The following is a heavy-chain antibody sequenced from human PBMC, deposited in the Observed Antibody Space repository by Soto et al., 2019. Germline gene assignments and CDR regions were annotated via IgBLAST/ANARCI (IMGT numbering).Heavy chain of an antibody. V-gene: IGHV1-18*01. CDR2: ISAYNGNT. D-gene: IGHD3-22*01. Sequence: GXSVKGSSKDSCYTFTCYGISWVRQAPVQGLEWMGWISAYNGNTNYAQKLQGRVTMTTDTSTSTAYMELRSLRSDDTAVYYCARESSGKYYDSSGYIDYWGQGTLVTVSS. J-gene: IGHJ4*02. CDR3: ARESSGKYYDSSGYIDY. CDR1: CYTFTCYG.